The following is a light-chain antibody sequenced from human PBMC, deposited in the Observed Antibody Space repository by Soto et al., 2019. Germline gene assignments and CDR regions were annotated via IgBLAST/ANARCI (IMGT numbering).Light chain of an antibody. V-gene: IGKV1-5*03. CDR1: ENIATR. CDR2: MAS. J-gene: IGKJ1*01. Sequence: DIQMTQSPSTLSASVGDRVTITCRASENIATRLAWYQQRPGKAPNLLIYMASSLESGVPGRFSGSGSGTEFTLTISSLQPDDFATYYCQQYSSYPWTFGQGTKVDIK. CDR3: QQYSSYPWT.